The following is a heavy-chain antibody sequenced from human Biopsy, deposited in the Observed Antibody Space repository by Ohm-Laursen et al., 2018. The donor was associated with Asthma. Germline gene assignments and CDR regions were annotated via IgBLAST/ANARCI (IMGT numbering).Heavy chain of an antibody. D-gene: IGHD3-22*01. V-gene: IGHV3-53*01. CDR1: GFAVSRDH. CDR2: IYSGRTS. J-gene: IGHJ4*02. CDR3: ARGDSSNWSHYYFDY. Sequence: SLRLSCAASGFAVSRDHMFWVRQAPGKGLEWVSVIYSGRTSHTADSVRGRFTISRDYSKSTLYLQMHSLRAEDTAVYYCARGDSSNWSHYYFDYWGQGTLVTVSS.